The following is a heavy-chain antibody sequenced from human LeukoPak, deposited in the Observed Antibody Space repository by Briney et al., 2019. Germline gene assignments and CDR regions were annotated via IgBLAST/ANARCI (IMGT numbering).Heavy chain of an antibody. CDR2: IYSGGST. J-gene: IGHJ6*02. Sequence: GGSLRLSCAASGFTFSSYAMSWVRQAPGKGLEWVSVIYSGGSTYYADSVKGRFTISRHNSKNTLYLQMNSLRAEDTAVYYCARDNYGGNFPYYYYGMDVWGQGTTVTVSS. CDR1: GFTFSSYA. CDR3: ARDNYGGNFPYYYYGMDV. V-gene: IGHV3-53*04. D-gene: IGHD4-23*01.